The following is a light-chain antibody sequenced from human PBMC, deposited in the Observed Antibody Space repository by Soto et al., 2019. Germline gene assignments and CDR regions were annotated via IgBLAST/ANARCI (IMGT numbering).Light chain of an antibody. CDR2: END. CDR3: ATWDTSLKGVV. Sequence: QSLLTQPPSVSAAPGQTVTISCSGSSSTIGTNYVSWYQHLPGTTPKLLINENDRRPSGIPDRFSGSKTGTSATLAITGLQTGDEAEYFCATWDTSLKGVVFGGGTKLTVL. J-gene: IGLJ2*01. CDR1: SSTIGTNY. V-gene: IGLV1-51*01.